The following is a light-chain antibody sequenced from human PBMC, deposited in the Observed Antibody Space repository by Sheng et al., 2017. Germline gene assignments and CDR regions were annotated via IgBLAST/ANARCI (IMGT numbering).Light chain of an antibody. CDR3: QQSYGAPT. J-gene: IGKJ4*01. V-gene: IGKV1-39*01. CDR1: EQQPA. Sequence: DIQLTQSPSSLSASVGRQSHHHLPGKSEQQPAFPLVSAETRESPKFLIYAASSLQSGVPSRFSGSASGTEFTLTISSLQPEDFGTYYCQQSYGAPTFGGGTKVEI. CDR2: AAS.